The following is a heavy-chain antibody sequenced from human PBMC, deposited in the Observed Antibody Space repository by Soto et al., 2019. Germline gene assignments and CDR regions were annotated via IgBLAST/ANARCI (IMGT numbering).Heavy chain of an antibody. Sequence: QVQLQESGPGLVKPSETLSLTCTVSGGSISDYYWTWIRQSPGKGLECIGYIYYSGSTNYNPSLRGRVTMSVDPSTNQFALHLYSVTAADSAVYYCARQKDRGSDLFFDDWGQGTLVTV. CDR2: IYYSGST. J-gene: IGHJ4*02. CDR3: ARQKDRGSDLFFDD. V-gene: IGHV4-59*08. D-gene: IGHD2-15*01. CDR1: GGSISDYY.